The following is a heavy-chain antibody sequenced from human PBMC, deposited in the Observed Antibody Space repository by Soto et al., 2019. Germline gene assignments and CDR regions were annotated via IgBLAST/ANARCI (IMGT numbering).Heavy chain of an antibody. CDR1: GYTLTELS. J-gene: IGHJ4*02. CDR3: ATEGRIAVAYDY. V-gene: IGHV1-24*01. CDR2: FDPEDGET. D-gene: IGHD6-19*01. Sequence: ASVKVSCKVSGYTLTELSMHWVRQAPGKGLEWMGGFDPEDGETIYAQKFQGRVTMTEDTSTDTAYMELSSLRSEDTAVYYCATEGRIAVAYDYWGQGNLVTVSS.